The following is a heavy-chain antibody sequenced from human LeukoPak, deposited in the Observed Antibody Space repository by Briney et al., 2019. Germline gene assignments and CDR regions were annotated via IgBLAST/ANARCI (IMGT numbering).Heavy chain of an antibody. J-gene: IGHJ4*02. CDR1: GASISSYY. Sequence: SETLSLTCTVSGASISSYYWSWIRQPPGKGLEWIGYIYYSGSTNYNPSLKSRVTISVDTSKNQFSLKLSSVTAADTAMYYCASDRFYGYWGQGTLVTVSS. D-gene: IGHD2/OR15-2a*01. CDR2: IYYSGST. CDR3: ASDRFYGY. V-gene: IGHV4-59*01.